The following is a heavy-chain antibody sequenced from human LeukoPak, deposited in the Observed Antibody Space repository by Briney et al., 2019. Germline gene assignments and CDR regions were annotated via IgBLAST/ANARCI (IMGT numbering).Heavy chain of an antibody. D-gene: IGHD1-26*01. CDR1: GYSISSGYY. CDR2: IYHSGST. CDR3: ARDIVGATYRGYFDY. J-gene: IGHJ4*02. V-gene: IGHV4-38-2*02. Sequence: PSETLSLIYTVSGYSISSGYYWGWIRQPPGKGLEWIGSIYHSGSTYYNPSLKSRVTISVDTSKNQFSLKLSSVTAADTAVYYCARDIVGATYRGYFDYWGQGTLVTVSS.